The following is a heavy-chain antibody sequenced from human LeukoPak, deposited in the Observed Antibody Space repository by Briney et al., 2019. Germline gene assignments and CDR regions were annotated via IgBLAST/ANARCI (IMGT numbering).Heavy chain of an antibody. CDR3: AKEEFYYDNLRGQDGMDV. J-gene: IGHJ6*02. V-gene: IGHV3-23*01. CDR2: ISGKGSRT. CDR1: GFTFSSYA. Sequence: PGESLRLSCAASGFTFSSYAMSWVRQAPGKGLEWVSGISGKGSRTYYADSVKGRFTISRDNSKNTLDLQMNSLRADDTAVYYCAKEEFYYDNLRGQDGMDVWGQGTTVTVSS. D-gene: IGHD3-22*01.